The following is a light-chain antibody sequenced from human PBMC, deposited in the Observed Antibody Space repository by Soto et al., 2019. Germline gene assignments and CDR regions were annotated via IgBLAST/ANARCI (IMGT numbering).Light chain of an antibody. CDR1: SSNIGAGFD. CDR3: QSYDSSLSAYV. V-gene: IGLV1-40*01. Sequence: QAVLTQPPSVSGAPGQRVTISCTGGSSNIGAGFDVHWYQQLPRTAPKLLIYNNNNRPSGVPDRFSVSRSATSASLAITGLQAADEADYYCQSYDSSLSAYVFGTGTKLTVL. CDR2: NNN. J-gene: IGLJ1*01.